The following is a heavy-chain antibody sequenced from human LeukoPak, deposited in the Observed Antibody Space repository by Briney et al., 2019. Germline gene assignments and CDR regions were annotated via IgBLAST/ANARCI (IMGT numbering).Heavy chain of an antibody. CDR3: ARDFGYHWFDP. CDR1: GGSISSYY. CDR2: IYYSGST. J-gene: IGHJ5*02. V-gene: IGHV4-59*01. Sequence: PSETLSLTCTVSGGSISSYYWSWIRQPPGKGLEWIGYIYYSGSTNYNPSLKSRVTISVDTSKNQFSLKLSSVTAADTAVYYCARDFGYHWFDPWGQGTLVTVSS. D-gene: IGHD2-15*01.